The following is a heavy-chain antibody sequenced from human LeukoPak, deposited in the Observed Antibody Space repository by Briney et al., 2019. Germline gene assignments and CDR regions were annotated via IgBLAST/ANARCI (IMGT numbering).Heavy chain of an antibody. CDR3: ARRRGPHGSRDY. J-gene: IGHJ4*02. V-gene: IGHV3-21*01. CDR1: GFTFSSYS. D-gene: IGHD2-15*01. CDR2: ISSSSSYI. Sequence: PGGSLRLSCAASGFTFSSYSMNWVRQAPGKGLEWVSSISSSSSYIYYADSVKGRFTISRDNAKNSLYLQMNSLRAEDTAVYYCARRRGPHGSRDYGGQGPLVNVSS.